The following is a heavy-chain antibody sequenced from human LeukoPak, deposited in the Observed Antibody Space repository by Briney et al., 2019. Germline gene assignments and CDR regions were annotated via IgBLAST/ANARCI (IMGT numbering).Heavy chain of an antibody. Sequence: PSETLSLTWTVSGDSMDTKVYYWGWIRHATGKGQEWIGTVYYSGSTDYNPSLKSRVTISGDTSKNQFSLKLSSVTAADTAVYYCASVRRGFGESSKYYAYYYMGVWGKGTTVTISS. J-gene: IGHJ6*03. D-gene: IGHD3-10*01. CDR1: GDSMDTKVYY. CDR3: ASVRRGFGESSKYYAYYYMGV. CDR2: VYYSGST. V-gene: IGHV4-39*01.